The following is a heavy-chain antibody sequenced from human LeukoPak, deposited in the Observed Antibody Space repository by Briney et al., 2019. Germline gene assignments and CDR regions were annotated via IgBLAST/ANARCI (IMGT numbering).Heavy chain of an antibody. D-gene: IGHD4-17*01. CDR3: ARKTPVTEPGY. CDR2: IYYTGTT. J-gene: IGHJ4*02. Sequence: SETLSLTCVISGYSINSDYYWGWIRQPPRQGLAWIGSIYYTGTTYYNPSLKTRVTISVDTSKNQFSLKLSAVTAADTSVYYCARKTPVTEPGYWGQGTLVSVSS. V-gene: IGHV4-38-2*01. CDR1: GYSINSDYY.